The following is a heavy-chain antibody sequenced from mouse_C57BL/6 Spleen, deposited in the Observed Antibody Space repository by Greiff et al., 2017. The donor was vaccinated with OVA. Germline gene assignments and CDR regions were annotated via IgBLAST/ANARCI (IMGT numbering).Heavy chain of an antibody. CDR2: IWRGGST. D-gene: IGHD1-1*02. CDR1: GFSLTSSG. Sequence: VKLMESGPCLVQPSQSLSITCPVSGFSLTSSGVHWVRQSPGKGLEWLGVIWRGGSTDYNAAFMSRLSITKDNSKSQVFFKMNSLQADDTAIYYCAKNGGNYFDYWGQGTTLTVSS. J-gene: IGHJ2*01. CDR3: AKNGGNYFDY. V-gene: IGHV2-5*01.